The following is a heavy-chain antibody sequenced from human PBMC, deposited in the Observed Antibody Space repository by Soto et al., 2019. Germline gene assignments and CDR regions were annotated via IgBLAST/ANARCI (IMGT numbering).Heavy chain of an antibody. Sequence: SETLSLTCAVYGGSFSGYYWSWIRQPPGKGLEWIGEINHSGSTNYNPSLKSRVTISVDTSKNQFSLKLSSVTAADTAVYYCARVREYSSSSLGYWGQGTLVTVS. CDR1: GGSFSGYY. CDR3: ARVREYSSSSLGY. D-gene: IGHD6-6*01. J-gene: IGHJ4*02. V-gene: IGHV4-34*01. CDR2: INHSGST.